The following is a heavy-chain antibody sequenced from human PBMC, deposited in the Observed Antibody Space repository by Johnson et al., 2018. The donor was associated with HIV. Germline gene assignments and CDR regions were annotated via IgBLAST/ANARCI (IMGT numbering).Heavy chain of an antibody. CDR3: AREISGHAGGAFDI. CDR2: ISFDGSHK. D-gene: IGHD2-15*01. J-gene: IGHJ3*02. Sequence: QVQLVESGGGVVQPGGSLRLSCAASGFTFSSYGMHWVRQAPGKGLEWVALISFDGSHKYYVDSVKGRFTISRDNAKNSLFLQMNSLRAEDTAAYYCAREISGHAGGAFDIWGQGTMVSVAS. V-gene: IGHV3-33*05. CDR1: GFTFSSYG.